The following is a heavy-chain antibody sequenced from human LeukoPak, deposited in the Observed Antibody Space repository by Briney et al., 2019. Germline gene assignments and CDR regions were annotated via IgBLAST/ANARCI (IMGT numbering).Heavy chain of an antibody. CDR3: ARLLYSGDEAYDY. V-gene: IGHV5-10-1*01. CDR2: IDPSDSYT. J-gene: IGHJ4*02. Sequence: GESLKISCKGSGYIFSSYWINCLRQTPGKGLEWMGRIDPSDSYTKYSPSFQVHVTISADKSISTAYLQWSSLKASDTAMYYGARLLYSGDEAYDYWGQGTLVTVSS. CDR1: GYIFSSYW. D-gene: IGHD5-12*01.